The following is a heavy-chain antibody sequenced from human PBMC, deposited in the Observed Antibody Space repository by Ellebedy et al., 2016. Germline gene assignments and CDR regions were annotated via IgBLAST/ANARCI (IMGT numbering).Heavy chain of an antibody. Sequence: GGSLRLSXAASGFTLSSYAMSWVRQAPGKGLEWVSAISGSGGSTYYADSVKGRFTISRDNSKNTLYLQMNSLRAEDTGVYYCAIHFPDKQWLSPADYWGQGTLVTVSS. CDR2: ISGSGGST. CDR3: AIHFPDKQWLSPADY. D-gene: IGHD6-19*01. CDR1: GFTLSSYA. V-gene: IGHV3-23*01. J-gene: IGHJ4*02.